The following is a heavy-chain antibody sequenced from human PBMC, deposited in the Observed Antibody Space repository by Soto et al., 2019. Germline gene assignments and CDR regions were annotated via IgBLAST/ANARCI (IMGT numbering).Heavy chain of an antibody. CDR2: ISYDERNK. D-gene: IGHD6-6*01. Sequence: PGGSLRLSCAASGFTFRSYGMHWVRQAPDKGLEWVAAISYDERNKFYTDSVKGRFTISRDNSKNTLYLQMSSLKPEDTAVYYCAKDEGSSRPFDHWGQGTLVTVSS. V-gene: IGHV3-30*18. J-gene: IGHJ4*02. CDR1: GFTFRSYG. CDR3: AKDEGSSRPFDH.